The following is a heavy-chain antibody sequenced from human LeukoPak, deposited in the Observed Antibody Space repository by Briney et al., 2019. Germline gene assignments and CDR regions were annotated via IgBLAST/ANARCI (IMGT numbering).Heavy chain of an antibody. CDR3: AKADDYYDSSGPDY. D-gene: IGHD3-22*01. CDR1: GFSLSSYG. CDR2: ISGSGGST. Sequence: PGGSLRLSCAASGFSLSSYGMSWVRQAPGKGLEWVSAISGSGGSTYYADSVKGRFTISRDNSKNTLYLQMNSLRAEDTAVYYCAKADDYYDSSGPDYWGQGTLVTVSS. J-gene: IGHJ4*02. V-gene: IGHV3-23*01.